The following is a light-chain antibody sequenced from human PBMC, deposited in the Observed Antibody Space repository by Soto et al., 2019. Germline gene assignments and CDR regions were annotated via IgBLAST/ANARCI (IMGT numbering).Light chain of an antibody. V-gene: IGLV2-11*01. CDR2: DVS. Sequence: QSALTQPRSVSGSPGQSVTISCTGTSSDVDGYNYVSWYQQHPGKAPKLMIYDVSKRPSGVPDRFSGSKSGNTASLTISGLQAEDEADFYCFSYAGSYVFGTGTKVTVL. CDR1: SSDVDGYNY. J-gene: IGLJ1*01. CDR3: FSYAGSYV.